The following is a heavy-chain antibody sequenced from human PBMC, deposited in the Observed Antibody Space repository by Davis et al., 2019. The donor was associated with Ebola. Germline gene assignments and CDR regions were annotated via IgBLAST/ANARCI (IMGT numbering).Heavy chain of an antibody. CDR1: GESVSSFY. V-gene: IGHV4-59*02. J-gene: IGHJ1*01. Sequence: MPSETLSLTCTVSGESVSSFYWSWIRQPPGKGLEWIGYIYNSGSTNYNPSLKSRVTISADTSKNQFSLKLSSVAAADTAAYYCARGKVGATSGWGRGTLVTVPS. D-gene: IGHD1-26*01. CDR2: IYNSGST. CDR3: ARGKVGATSG.